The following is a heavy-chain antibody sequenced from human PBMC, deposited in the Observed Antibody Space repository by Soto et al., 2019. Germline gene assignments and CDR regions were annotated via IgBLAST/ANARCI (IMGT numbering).Heavy chain of an antibody. CDR2: IYYSGST. J-gene: IGHJ6*02. Sequence: SEPMSLNRSITGAYTGSGDYKWSSTRQNPGKGLEWIGYIYYSGSTYYNPSLKSRVTISVDTSKNQFSLKLSSVTAADTAVYYCARDRGNSYYYYGMDVWGQGTTVT. V-gene: IGHV4-30-4*01. CDR1: GAYTGSGDYK. CDR3: ARDRGNSYYYYGMDV. D-gene: IGHD3-10*01.